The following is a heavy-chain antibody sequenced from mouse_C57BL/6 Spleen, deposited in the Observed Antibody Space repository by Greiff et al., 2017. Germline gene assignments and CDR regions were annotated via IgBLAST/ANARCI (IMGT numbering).Heavy chain of an antibody. CDR2: IWGGGST. CDR1: GFSLTSSG. J-gene: IGHJ1*03. CDR3: AKHDAGYFDV. Sequence: VKLKESGPGLVAPSQSLSITCPVSGFSLTSSGVDWVRQPPGKGLEWLGVIWGGGSTNYNSARMYRLSISKDNSKSQVFLKMNSLQTDDTAMYYCAKHDAGYFDVWGTGTTVTVSS. V-gene: IGHV2-9*01.